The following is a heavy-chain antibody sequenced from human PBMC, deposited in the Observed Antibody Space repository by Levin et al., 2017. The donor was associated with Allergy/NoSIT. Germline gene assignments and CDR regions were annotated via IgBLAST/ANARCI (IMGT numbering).Heavy chain of an antibody. V-gene: IGHV4-4*02. CDR3: ARVRVISQRSYYYYYMDV. D-gene: IGHD2-21*01. CDR1: GGSISSSNW. CDR2: IYHSGST. Sequence: SETLSLTCAVSGGSISSSNWWSWVRQPPGKGLEWIGEIYHSGSTNYNPSLKSRVTISVDKSKNQFSLKLSSVTAADTAVYYCARVRVISQRSYYYYYMDVWGKGTTVTVSS. J-gene: IGHJ6*03.